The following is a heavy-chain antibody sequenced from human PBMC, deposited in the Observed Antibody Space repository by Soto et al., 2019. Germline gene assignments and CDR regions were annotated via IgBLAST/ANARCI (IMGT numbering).Heavy chain of an antibody. CDR1: GGSISGYY. CDR2: VYYSGNI. V-gene: IGHV4-59*01. Sequence: PSEILSLTCTVSGGSISGYYWSWIRQPPGKGLEWIGYVYYSGNIKYNPSLKSRVTISVDTSKNQFSLSLSSVTAADTAVYYCARDYFLTYFDHWGQGTQVTVSS. CDR3: ARDYFLTYFDH. J-gene: IGHJ4*02. D-gene: IGHD3-10*01.